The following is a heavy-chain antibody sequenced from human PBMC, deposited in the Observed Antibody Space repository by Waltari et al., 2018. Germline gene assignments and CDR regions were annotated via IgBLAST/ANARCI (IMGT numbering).Heavy chain of an antibody. CDR3: ARARYSGSYYWFDP. V-gene: IGHV4-39*07. CDR2: IYYSGST. J-gene: IGHJ5*02. CDR1: GGSLSSSSYY. Sequence: QLQLQESGPGLVKPSETLSLTCTVSGGSLSSSSYYWGWIRQPPGKGLEWIGSIYYSGSTYYNPSLKSRVTISVDTSKNQFSLKLSSVTAADTAVYYCARARYSGSYYWFDPWGQGTLVTVSS. D-gene: IGHD1-26*01.